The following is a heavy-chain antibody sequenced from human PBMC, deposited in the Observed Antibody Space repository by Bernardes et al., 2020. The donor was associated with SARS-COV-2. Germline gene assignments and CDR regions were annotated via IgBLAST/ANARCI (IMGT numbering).Heavy chain of an antibody. V-gene: IGHV4-59*01. D-gene: IGHD5-18*01. CDR3: ARYRATEERIQLWLNPYWYFDL. CDR2: IYYSGST. Sequence: SETLSLTCTVSGGSISSYYWSWIRQPPGKGLEWIGYIYYSGSTNYNPSLKSRVTISVDTSKNQFSLKLSSVTAADTAVYYCARYRATEERIQLWLNPYWYFDLWGRGTLVTVSS. CDR1: GGSISSYY. J-gene: IGHJ2*01.